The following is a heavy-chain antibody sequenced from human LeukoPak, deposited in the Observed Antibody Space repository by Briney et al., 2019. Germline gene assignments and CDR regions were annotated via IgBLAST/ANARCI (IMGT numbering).Heavy chain of an antibody. CDR1: GGSITNDNW. J-gene: IGHJ4*02. CDR2: IYHSGST. CDR3: ARANYFDY. Sequence: PSETLSLTCAVTGGSITNDNWWSWVRQPPGKGLEWIGEIYHSGSTKCNPSLKSRVTISVDTSKNLFSLQLSSVTAADTAVYYCARANYFDYWGQGTLVTVSS. V-gene: IGHV4-4*02.